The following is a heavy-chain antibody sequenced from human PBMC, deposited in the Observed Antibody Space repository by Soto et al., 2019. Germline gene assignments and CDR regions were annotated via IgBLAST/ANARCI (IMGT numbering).Heavy chain of an antibody. CDR3: AKVSGIITPSY. Sequence: PGGSLRLSCAASGFTFSSYGMHWVRQAPGKGLEWVAVISYDGSNKYYADSVKGRFTISRDNSKNTLYLQMNSLRAEDTAVYYCAKVSGIITPSYWGQGTLVTVSS. D-gene: IGHD3-10*01. CDR1: GFTFSSYG. CDR2: ISYDGSNK. V-gene: IGHV3-30*18. J-gene: IGHJ4*02.